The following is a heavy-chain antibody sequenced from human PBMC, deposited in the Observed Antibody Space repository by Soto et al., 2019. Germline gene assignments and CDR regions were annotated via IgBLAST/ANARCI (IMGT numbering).Heavy chain of an antibody. J-gene: IGHJ3*02. CDR1: GYTFTGYY. Sequence: ASVKVSCKASGYTFTGYYMHWVRQAPGQGLDWMGWINPNSGGTNYAQKFQGWVTMTRDTSISTAYMELSRLRSDDTAVYYCARDHRSHAFDIWSQGTMVTVSS. CDR3: ARDHRSHAFDI. D-gene: IGHD6-6*01. CDR2: INPNSGGT. V-gene: IGHV1-2*04.